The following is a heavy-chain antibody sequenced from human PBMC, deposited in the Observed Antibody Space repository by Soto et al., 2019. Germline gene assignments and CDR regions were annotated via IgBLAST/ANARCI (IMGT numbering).Heavy chain of an antibody. CDR2: INHSGST. CDR3: ARGRIAARQNYYYGMDV. Sequence: QVQIQQWGAGLLKPSETLSLTCAVYGGSFSGYYWSWIRQPPGKGLEWIGEINHSGSTNYNPSLKSRVTISVDTSKNQFSLKLSSVTAADTAVYYCARGRIAARQNYYYGMDVWGQGTTVTVSS. CDR1: GGSFSGYY. J-gene: IGHJ6*02. D-gene: IGHD6-6*01. V-gene: IGHV4-34*01.